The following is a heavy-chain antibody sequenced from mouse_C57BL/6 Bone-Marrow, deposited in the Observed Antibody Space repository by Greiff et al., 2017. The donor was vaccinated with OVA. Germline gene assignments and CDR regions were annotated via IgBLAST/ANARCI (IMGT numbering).Heavy chain of an antibody. CDR3: ARDYGSSDFDY. D-gene: IGHD1-1*01. V-gene: IGHV1-69*01. J-gene: IGHJ2*01. CDR1: GYTFTNYW. Sequence: QVQLQQPGAELVMPGASVKLSCKASGYTFTNYWMHWVKQRPGQGLEWIGEIDPSDSYTNYNQKFKGKSTLTVDKSSSTAYMQLSSLTSEDSAVYYCARDYGSSDFDYWGQGTTLTVSS. CDR2: IDPSDSYT.